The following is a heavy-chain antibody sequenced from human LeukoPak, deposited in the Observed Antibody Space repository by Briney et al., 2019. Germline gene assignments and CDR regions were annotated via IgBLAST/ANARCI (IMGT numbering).Heavy chain of an antibody. V-gene: IGHV3-23*01. D-gene: IGHD4-11*01. Sequence: PGGSLRLSCAASGFTFTNYAMNWVRQAPGKGLEWVSSVGGGGVTTIYAESVQGRFTVSRDNSKNTLYLQMSSLRAEDTALYYCAKSSEYNNYGIDYWGQGTLVTVSS. CDR2: VGGGGVTT. CDR1: GFTFTNYA. CDR3: AKSSEYNNYGIDY. J-gene: IGHJ4*02.